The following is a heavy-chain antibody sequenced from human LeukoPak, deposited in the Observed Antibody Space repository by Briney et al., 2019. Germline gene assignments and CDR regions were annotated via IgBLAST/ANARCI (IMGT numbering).Heavy chain of an antibody. CDR1: GDSVTSGGFY. D-gene: IGHD3-10*01. CDR3: ARHSGSGSLSRPFDP. CDR2: VYYTGST. Sequence: SETLSLTCTVSGDSVTSGGFYWAWLRQPPGKGVEWIATVYYTGSTYYNPSLKSRVTISIDTSKNHFSLKLRSVVAPDTAVYYCARHSGSGSLSRPFDPWGQGTLVTVSS. V-gene: IGHV4-39*02. J-gene: IGHJ5*02.